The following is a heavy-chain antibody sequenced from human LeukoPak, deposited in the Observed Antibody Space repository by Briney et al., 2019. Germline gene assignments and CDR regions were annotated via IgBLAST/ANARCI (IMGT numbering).Heavy chain of an antibody. CDR1: GYTSTDYY. V-gene: IGHV1-69-2*01. CDR2: VDPEDGET. Sequence: ASVKVSCKVSGYTSTDYYMHWVQQAPGKGLEWMGLVDPEDGETIYAEKFQGRVTITADTSTDTAYMELSSLRSEDTAVYYCATFLLNRAWDYWGQGTLVTVSS. D-gene: IGHD2/OR15-2a*01. CDR3: ATFLLNRAWDY. J-gene: IGHJ4*02.